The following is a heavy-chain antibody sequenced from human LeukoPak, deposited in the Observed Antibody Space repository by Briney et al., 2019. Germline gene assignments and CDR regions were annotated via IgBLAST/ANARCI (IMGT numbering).Heavy chain of an antibody. D-gene: IGHD2-2*01. CDR3: ARGWSCYGAVGGIY. J-gene: IGHJ4*02. V-gene: IGHV3-7*01. Sequence: GGSLRLSCAAFGFTFSSFWMNWVRQAPGKGLEWVANIKQDGSEKYYVDSVKGRFTISRDNAKNSLYLQMNSLRAEDTAVYYCARGWSCYGAVGGIYWGQGTLVTVSS. CDR1: GFTFSSFW. CDR2: IKQDGSEK.